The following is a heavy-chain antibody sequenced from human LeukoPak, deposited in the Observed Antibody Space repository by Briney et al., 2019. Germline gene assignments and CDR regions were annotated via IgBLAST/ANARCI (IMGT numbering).Heavy chain of an antibody. CDR3: ARRGEGYNFAY. CDR1: GYTFTDHY. Sequence: ASVKVSCQALGYTFTDHYFHWLRQAPGQGIEWMGWIHPGRGDTNIAQKFQGRVTMTRDTSISTAYMELSSLRSDDAAVYYCARRGEGYNFAYWGQGTLVTVSS. J-gene: IGHJ4*02. V-gene: IGHV1-2*02. D-gene: IGHD5-24*01. CDR2: IHPGRGDT.